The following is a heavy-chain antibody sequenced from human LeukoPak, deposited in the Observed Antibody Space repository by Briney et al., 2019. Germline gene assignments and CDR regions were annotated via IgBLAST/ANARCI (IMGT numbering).Heavy chain of an antibody. CDR1: GYTFTSYG. CDR3: ARYLFPKGGSYPEGY. D-gene: IGHD1-26*01. CDR2: ISAYNGNT. Sequence: ASVKVSCKASGYTFTSYGISWVRQAPGQGLEWMGWISAYNGNTNYAQKLQGRVTMTTDTSTSTAYMELRSLRSDDTAVYYCARYLFPKGGSYPEGYWGQGTLVTVSS. J-gene: IGHJ4*02. V-gene: IGHV1-18*01.